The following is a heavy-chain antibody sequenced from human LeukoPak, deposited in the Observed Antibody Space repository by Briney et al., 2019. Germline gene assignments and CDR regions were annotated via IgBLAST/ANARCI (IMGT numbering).Heavy chain of an antibody. CDR2: IYSGGSS. J-gene: IGHJ4*02. CDR1: GVTVSSNY. V-gene: IGHV3-66*04. CDR3: ARLRGEAGTHLSYDY. Sequence: GGSLRLSRAASGVTVSSNYMTWVRQAPGKGLEWVSVIYSGGSSFYADSVKGRFTISRDNSKNTLYLQMNSLRVEDTAVYYCARLRGEAGTHLSYDYWGQGTLVTVSS. D-gene: IGHD1-1*01.